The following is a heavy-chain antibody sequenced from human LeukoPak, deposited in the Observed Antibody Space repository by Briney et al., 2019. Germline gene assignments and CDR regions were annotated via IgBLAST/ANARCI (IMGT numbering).Heavy chain of an antibody. J-gene: IGHJ4*02. CDR1: GDSFSSYF. CDR2: MYTSGST. Sequence: PSETLSLTCTVSGDSFSSYFWSWIRQPAGKGLEWIWRMYTSGSTNSNPSLKRRVTMSFDTSKNQLSLNLTYVTAAEPAVYSCAREITGTRGVDYWGQGILVTVSS. CDR3: AREITGTRGVDY. V-gene: IGHV4-4*07. D-gene: IGHD1-7*01.